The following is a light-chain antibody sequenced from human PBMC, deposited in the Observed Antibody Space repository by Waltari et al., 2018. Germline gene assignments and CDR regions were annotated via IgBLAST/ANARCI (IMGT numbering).Light chain of an antibody. Sequence: DIQMTQSPSSLSASDGDTVTITCRASQGISSNLAWYQQKPGKAPKPLIYHATNLESGVPSRFSGSGSGTEFTLTISSLQSEDFATYYCQQYNSAPIFTFGPGTKLDIK. CDR3: QQYNSAPIFT. CDR2: HAT. V-gene: IGKV1-16*01. CDR1: QGISSN. J-gene: IGKJ3*01.